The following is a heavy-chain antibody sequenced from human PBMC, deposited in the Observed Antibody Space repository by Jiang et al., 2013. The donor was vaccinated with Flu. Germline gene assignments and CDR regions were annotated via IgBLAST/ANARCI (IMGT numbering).Heavy chain of an antibody. CDR3: AMTKIAVAGTHGY. CDR1: SVSSGSYY. J-gene: IGHJ4*02. CDR2: IYYSGST. V-gene: IGHV4-61*01. Sequence: SVSSGSYYWSWIRQPPRKGLEWIGYIYYSGSTNYNPSLKSRATISVDTSKNQFSLKLSSVTAADTAVYYCAMTKIAVAGTHGYWGQGTLVTVSS. D-gene: IGHD6-19*01.